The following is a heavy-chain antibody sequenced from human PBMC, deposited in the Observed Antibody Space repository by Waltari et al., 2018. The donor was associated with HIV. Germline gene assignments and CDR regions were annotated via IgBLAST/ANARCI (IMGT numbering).Heavy chain of an antibody. Sequence: QVQPQQSPSQFKKPGTSVKLSCKSSENAFSGSVINWVRQAPGQGLEWIGLIDTKTGSPTYAQVFSGLLILSLDTSVTTSYLQIRALKTNDTATYYCAEGYGAFDFDYWGQGTLITVSP. CDR3: AEGYGAFDFDY. CDR1: ENAFSGSV. J-gene: IGHJ4*02. V-gene: IGHV7-4-1*01. CDR2: IDTKTGSP. D-gene: IGHD2-15*01.